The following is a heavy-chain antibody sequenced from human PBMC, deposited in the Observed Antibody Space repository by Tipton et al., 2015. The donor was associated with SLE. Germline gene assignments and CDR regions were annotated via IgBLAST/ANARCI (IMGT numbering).Heavy chain of an antibody. Sequence: TLSLTCAVYGGSFSGYYWSWIRQPPGKGLEWIGEINHSGSTNYNPSLKSRVTISVDTSKNQFSLKLSSVTAADTAVYYCARGRSYFDYWGQGTLVTVSS. V-gene: IGHV4-34*01. J-gene: IGHJ4*02. CDR3: ARGRSYFDY. CDR1: GGSFSGYY. CDR2: INHSGST.